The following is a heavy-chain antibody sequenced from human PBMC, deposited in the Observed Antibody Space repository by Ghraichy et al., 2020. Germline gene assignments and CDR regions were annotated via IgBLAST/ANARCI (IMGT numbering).Heavy chain of an antibody. V-gene: IGHV4-59*01. J-gene: IGHJ6*02. CDR3: ARRFGDAQGMDV. Sequence: SETLSLTCTVSGDSIGDYYWSWIRQPPGKGLEWIGYIHYSGSTKNNPSLKSRVSISVDTSKNQFSLKLTPVTAADTAVYYCARRFGDAQGMDVWGQGTTVTVSS. CDR1: GDSIGDYY. CDR2: IHYSGST. D-gene: IGHD3-16*01.